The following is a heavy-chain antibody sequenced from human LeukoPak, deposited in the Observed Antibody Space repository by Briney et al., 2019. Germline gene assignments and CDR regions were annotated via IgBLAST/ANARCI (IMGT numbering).Heavy chain of an antibody. CDR1: GGTFSSYA. CDR2: IIPILGIA. Sequence: SVKVSCKASGGTFSSYAISWVRQAPGQGLEWMGRIIPILGIANYAQKFQGRVTITADKTTSTAYMELSSLRSEDTAVYYCAIPLGYSSSWYDAFDIWGQGTMVTVSS. CDR3: AIPLGYSSSWYDAFDI. V-gene: IGHV1-69*04. D-gene: IGHD6-13*01. J-gene: IGHJ3*02.